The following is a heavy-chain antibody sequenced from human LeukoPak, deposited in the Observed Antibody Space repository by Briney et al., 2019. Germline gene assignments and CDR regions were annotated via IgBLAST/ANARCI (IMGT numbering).Heavy chain of an antibody. V-gene: IGHV3-48*03. CDR2: ISSSGSTI. Sequence: PGGSLRLSCAASGFTFSCYEMNWVRQAPGKGLEWVSYISSSGSTIYYADSVKGRFTISRDNAKNSLYLQMNSLRAEDTAVYYCARDASGWSYNWFDPWGQGTLVTVSS. D-gene: IGHD6-19*01. J-gene: IGHJ5*02. CDR1: GFTFSCYE. CDR3: ARDASGWSYNWFDP.